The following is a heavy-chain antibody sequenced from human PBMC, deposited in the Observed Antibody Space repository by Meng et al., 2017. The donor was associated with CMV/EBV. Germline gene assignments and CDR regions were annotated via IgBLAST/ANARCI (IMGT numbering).Heavy chain of an antibody. D-gene: IGHD6-13*01. CDR1: GGSISSSSCY. V-gene: IGHV4-39*07. Sequence: SETLSLTCTVSGGSISSSSCYWGWIRQPPGRGLEWIGSIYYRGSTFYNSSLKSRVTMSVDTSKNQFSLKLSSVTAADTAVYYCARDGYGALGFDFWGQGTLVTVSS. CDR2: IYYRGST. CDR3: ARDGYGALGFDF. J-gene: IGHJ4*02.